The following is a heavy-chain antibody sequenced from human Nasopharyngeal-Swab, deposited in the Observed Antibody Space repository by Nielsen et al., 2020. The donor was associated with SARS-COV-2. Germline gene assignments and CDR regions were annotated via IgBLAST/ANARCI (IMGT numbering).Heavy chain of an antibody. Sequence: GGSLRLSCAASGFTFSSYEMNWVRQAPGKGLEWVSYISSSGSTIYYADSVKGRFTISRDNAKNSLYLQMNSLRAEDTAVYYCARVVPFLLPRRGHWYFDLWCRGTLVTVSS. D-gene: IGHD3-3*02. J-gene: IGHJ2*01. CDR1: GFTFSSYE. V-gene: IGHV3-48*03. CDR3: ARVVPFLLPRRGHWYFDL. CDR2: ISSSGSTI.